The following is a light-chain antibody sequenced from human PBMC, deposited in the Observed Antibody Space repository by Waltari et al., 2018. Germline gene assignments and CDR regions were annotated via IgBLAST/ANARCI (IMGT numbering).Light chain of an antibody. J-gene: IGKJ1*01. CDR1: QSLRSD. CDR3: LQLSNWPPT. V-gene: IGKV3-11*02. Sequence: EIVLTQSPVTLSLSPGDRVTLSCRASQSLRSDLAWYQQKPGQPPRLLIYDASKRATGIPARISGSGSGRDFILTITSLEPEDFAVYYCLQLSNWPPTLGQGTKVEIK. CDR2: DAS.